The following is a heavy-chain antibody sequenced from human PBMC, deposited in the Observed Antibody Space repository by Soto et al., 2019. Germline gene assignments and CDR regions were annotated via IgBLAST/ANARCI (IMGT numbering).Heavy chain of an antibody. J-gene: IGHJ5*01. V-gene: IGHV1-18*01. CDR3: ASDRYRRTRKWFDS. D-gene: IGHD5-12*01. Sequence: ASVKVSCKASGYTFTSYGISWVRQAPGQGLEWMGWISAYNGNTNYAQKLQGRVTMTTDTSTSTAYMELRSLRSDDTAVYYCASDRYRRTRKWFDSWCQGTLVTLSS. CDR2: ISAYNGNT. CDR1: GYTFTSYG.